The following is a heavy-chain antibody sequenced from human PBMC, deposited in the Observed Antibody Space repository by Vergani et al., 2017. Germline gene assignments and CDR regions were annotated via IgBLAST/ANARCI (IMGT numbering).Heavy chain of an antibody. CDR2: IHPADSST. D-gene: IGHD6-25*01. V-gene: IGHV5-51*01. CDR3: ARLYGRDRSGSKLFDY. J-gene: IGHJ4*02. Sequence: EVQLVQSGAEVKKPGESLKISCQISGYSFTNYWIGWVRQMPGKGLEWLGIIHPADSSTRYSPSFQGQVTISVDKSISNAYLQRSSLRASDSAMYYCARLYGRDRSGSKLFDYWGQGTLVTVS. CDR1: GYSFTNYW.